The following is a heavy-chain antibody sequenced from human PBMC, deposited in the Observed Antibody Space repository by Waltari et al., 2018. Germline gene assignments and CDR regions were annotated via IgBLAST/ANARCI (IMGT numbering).Heavy chain of an antibody. D-gene: IGHD5-12*01. CDR3: ATKGVGGFEFYFDK. J-gene: IGHJ4*02. Sequence: QGNLWESGGGVVHPGGAPRVSCEAPGLPSQCFGRHWIRQAPGKGLEWGAVFSYDGGNTNNSDSVKGRFTISRDNSNNTLDLQMKSLRTEDTAVYYCATKGVGGFEFYFDKWGQGTLVTVSS. V-gene: IGHV3-30*03. CDR1: GLPSQCFG. CDR2: FSYDGGNT.